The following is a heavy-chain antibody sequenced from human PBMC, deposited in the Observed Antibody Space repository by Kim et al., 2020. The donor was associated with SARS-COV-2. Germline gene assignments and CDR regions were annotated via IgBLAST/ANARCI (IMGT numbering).Heavy chain of an antibody. V-gene: IGHV3-74*01. J-gene: IGHJ6*03. Sequence: GGSLRLSCAASGFTFSTYWMYWVRQAPGKGLVWVSRINSDGSSTNYADSVKGRFTISRDNAKNTLYLQMNSLRAEDTAVYHCARSSSTSCPCYYMDVWGKGTTVTVSS. D-gene: IGHD2-2*01. CDR1: GFTFSTYW. CDR3: ARSSSTSCPCYYMDV. CDR2: INSDGSST.